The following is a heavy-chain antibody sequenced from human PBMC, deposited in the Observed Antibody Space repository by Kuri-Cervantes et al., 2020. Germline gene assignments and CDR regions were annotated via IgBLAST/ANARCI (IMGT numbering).Heavy chain of an antibody. Sequence: GESLKISCAASGFTFDDYTMHWVRQAPGKGLEWVAIISYDGSNKYYADSVKGRFTISRDNSKNTLYLQMNSLRAEDTAVYYCARDNHRVRGYFDYWGQGTLVTVSS. J-gene: IGHJ4*02. D-gene: IGHD1-14*01. CDR2: ISYDGSNK. CDR1: GFTFDDYT. V-gene: IGHV3-30-3*01. CDR3: ARDNHRVRGYFDY.